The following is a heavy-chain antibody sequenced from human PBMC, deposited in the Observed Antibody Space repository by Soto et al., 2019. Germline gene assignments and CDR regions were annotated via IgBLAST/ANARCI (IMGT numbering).Heavy chain of an antibody. CDR3: AREWRAYYYYYYGMDV. V-gene: IGHV1-2*02. Sequence: EASVKVSCKASGYTFTGYYMHWVRQAPGQGLEWMGWINPNSGGTNYAQKFRGRVTMTRDTSISTAYMELSRLRSDDTAVYYCAREWRAYYYYYYGMDVWGQGTTVTVSS. J-gene: IGHJ6*02. CDR1: GYTFTGYY. CDR2: INPNSGGT. D-gene: IGHD3-3*01.